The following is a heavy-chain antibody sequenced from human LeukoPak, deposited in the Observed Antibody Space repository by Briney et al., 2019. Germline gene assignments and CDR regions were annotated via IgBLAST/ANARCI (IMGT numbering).Heavy chain of an antibody. Sequence: AETLSLTCTVSGGSISSNSYYWSWIRQPPGKGLEWIGEINHSGSTNYNPSLKSRVTISVDTSKNQFSLKLSSVTAADTAAYYCARLFPYGSGSSPFDYWGQGTLVTVSS. CDR2: INHSGST. CDR3: ARLFPYGSGSSPFDY. D-gene: IGHD3-10*01. CDR1: GGSISSNSYY. J-gene: IGHJ4*02. V-gene: IGHV4-39*07.